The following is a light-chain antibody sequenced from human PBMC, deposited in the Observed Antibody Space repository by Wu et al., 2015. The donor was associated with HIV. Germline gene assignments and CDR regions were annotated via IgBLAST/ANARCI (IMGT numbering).Light chain of an antibody. CDR1: QSVSSN. V-gene: IGKV3D-15*03. J-gene: IGKJ4*01. CDR2: GAS. CDR3: QQRSNSPLT. Sequence: EIVMTQSPATLSVSPGERATLSCRASQSVSSNLAWYQQKPGQAPRLLIYGASIRATGIPARFSGSGSGTEFTLTISILEPEDFAVYYCQQRSNSPLTFGGGTKVEIK.